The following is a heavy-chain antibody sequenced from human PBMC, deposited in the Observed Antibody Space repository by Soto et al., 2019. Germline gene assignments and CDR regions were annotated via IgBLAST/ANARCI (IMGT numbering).Heavy chain of an antibody. CDR1: GGSISSYY. CDR2: IYYSGST. D-gene: IGHD1-7*01. Sequence: SETLALTCTVSGGSISSYYWSWIRQPPGKGLEWIGYIYYSGSTNYNPSLKGRVTISVDTSKNQFSLKLSPVTAADRAVYYCARALGYNWNYAGYYYGTDVWGQGTTVTVS. CDR3: ARALGYNWNYAGYYYGTDV. J-gene: IGHJ6*02. V-gene: IGHV4-59*01.